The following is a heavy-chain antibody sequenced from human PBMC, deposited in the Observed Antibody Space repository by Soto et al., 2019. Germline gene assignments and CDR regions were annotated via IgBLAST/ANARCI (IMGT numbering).Heavy chain of an antibody. CDR1: GFSFSRYA. D-gene: IGHD3-10*01. J-gene: IGHJ6*02. CDR2: ISVSGGST. Sequence: PEGSLRLSCVASGFSFSRYAMSWVLQDRGKGLERVSVISVSGGSTYYAYSVNVRFTITRYNPKNTLYLQMNSLRAKDTDVYYCAKDLLGRSYYYYYGMDVCAKGPRSPSP. V-gene: IGHV3-23*01. CDR3: AKDLLGRSYYYYYGMDV.